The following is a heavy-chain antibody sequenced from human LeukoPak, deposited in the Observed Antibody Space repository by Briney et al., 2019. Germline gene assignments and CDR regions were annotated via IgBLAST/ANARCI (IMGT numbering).Heavy chain of an antibody. J-gene: IGHJ3*02. CDR3: ARVSPITMIVVVIRDAFDI. V-gene: IGHV4-34*01. Sequence: SETLSLTCAVYGGSFSGYYWSWIRQPPGKGLEWIGEINHSGSTNYNPSLKSRVTMSVDTSKNQFSLKLSSVTAADTAVYYCARVSPITMIVVVIRDAFDIWGQGTMVTVSS. CDR2: INHSGST. D-gene: IGHD3-22*01. CDR1: GGSFSGYY.